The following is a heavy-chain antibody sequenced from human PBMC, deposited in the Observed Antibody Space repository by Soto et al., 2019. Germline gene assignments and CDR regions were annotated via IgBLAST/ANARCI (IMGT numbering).Heavy chain of an antibody. J-gene: IGHJ5*02. CDR3: ARERQQGLVHGDNWFDP. V-gene: IGHV1-2*02. CDR2: INPNSGGT. CDR1: GYTFTGYY. D-gene: IGHD6-19*01. Sequence: QVQLLQSGAEVKKPGASVQVSCKASGYTFTGYYMHWVRQAPGQGLEWMGWINPNSGGTNYAQKFQGRVTMTRDTSISTAYMELSRLRSDDTAVYYCARERQQGLVHGDNWFDPWGQGTLVTVSS.